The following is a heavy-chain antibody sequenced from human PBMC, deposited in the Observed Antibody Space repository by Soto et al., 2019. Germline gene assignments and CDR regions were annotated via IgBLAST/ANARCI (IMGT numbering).Heavy chain of an antibody. CDR1: GGSISSYY. Sequence: QMQLQESGPGLVKPSETLSLTCTVSGGSISSYYWSWIRQPPGKGLEWIGYIYYSGTTNYNPSLKTRVTISVDTSKIQFSLKLSSVTAADTAGYYCARRYSSAFDYWGQGTLVTVSS. J-gene: IGHJ4*02. D-gene: IGHD6-19*01. CDR3: ARRYSSAFDY. CDR2: IYYSGTT. V-gene: IGHV4-59*08.